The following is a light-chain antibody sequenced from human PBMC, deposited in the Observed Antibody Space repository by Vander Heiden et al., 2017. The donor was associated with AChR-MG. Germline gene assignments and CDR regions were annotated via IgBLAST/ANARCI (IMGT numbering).Light chain of an antibody. CDR2: FDT. V-gene: IGLV3-21*03. CDR1: NIGTKV. CDR3: QLWDRDSDHPE. J-gene: IGLJ3*02. Sequence: SYVLTQPPSVSVAPGKTATTTCGGNNIGTKVVHWYQQKSGQAPVVVVYFDTDRPSGIPERFSGSNSENTATLTISRVEAGDEADYYCQLWDRDSDHPEFGGGTKLTV.